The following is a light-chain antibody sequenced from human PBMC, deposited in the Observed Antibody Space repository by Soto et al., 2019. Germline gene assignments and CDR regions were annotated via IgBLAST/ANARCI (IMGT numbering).Light chain of an antibody. V-gene: IGKV3-15*01. CDR1: QSVSSN. Sequence: EVEMTQSPATLSVSPGERATLSCRASQSVSSNLAWYQQKPAQAPRLLIFDASTRATGIPARFSGSGSGTEFSLTISSLQSEDFGIYYCQQYNNWPRTFGRGTKVDIK. CDR2: DAS. CDR3: QQYNNWPRT. J-gene: IGKJ1*01.